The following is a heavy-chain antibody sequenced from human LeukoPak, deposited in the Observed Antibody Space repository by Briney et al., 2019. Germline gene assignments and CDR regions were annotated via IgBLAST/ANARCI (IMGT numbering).Heavy chain of an antibody. J-gene: IGHJ6*03. CDR2: IIPIFGTA. Sequence: ASVKVSCKASRGTFSSYAISWVRQAPGQGLEWMGGIIPIFGTANYAQKFQGRVTITADESTSTAYMELSSLRSEDTAVYYCARARRDCTNGVCPFYYYMDVWGKGTTVTVSS. CDR1: RGTFSSYA. V-gene: IGHV1-69*13. D-gene: IGHD2-8*01. CDR3: ARARRDCTNGVCPFYYYMDV.